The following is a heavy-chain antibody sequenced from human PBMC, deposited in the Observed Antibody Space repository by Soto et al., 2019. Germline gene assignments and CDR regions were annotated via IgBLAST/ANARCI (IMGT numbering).Heavy chain of an antibody. V-gene: IGHV4-39*01. Sequence: SETLSLTCTVSGGSISSSSYYWGWIRQPLGKGLEWIGSIYYSGSTYYNPSLKSRVTISVDTSKNQFSLKLSSVTAADTAVYYCARRAGSYGGYYFDYWGQGTLVTVSS. J-gene: IGHJ4*02. D-gene: IGHD6-19*01. CDR1: GGSISSSSYY. CDR3: ARRAGSYGGYYFDY. CDR2: IYYSGST.